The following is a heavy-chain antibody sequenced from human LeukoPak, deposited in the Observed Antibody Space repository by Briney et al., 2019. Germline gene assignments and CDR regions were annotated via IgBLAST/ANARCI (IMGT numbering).Heavy chain of an antibody. J-gene: IGHJ4*02. D-gene: IGHD3-22*01. CDR2: IWYDGRNK. Sequence: GGSLRLSCAASGFTFSSYGMHWVRQAPGKGLEWVAVIWYDGRNKYYADSVKGRFTISRDNSKNTLYLQMNSLRAEDTAVYYCARGAPKYYYDSSGYYLGYWGQGTLVTVSS. V-gene: IGHV3-33*01. CDR3: ARGAPKYYYDSSGYYLGY. CDR1: GFTFSSYG.